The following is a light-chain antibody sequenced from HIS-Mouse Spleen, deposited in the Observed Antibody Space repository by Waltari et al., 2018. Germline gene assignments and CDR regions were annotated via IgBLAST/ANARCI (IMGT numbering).Light chain of an antibody. J-gene: IGLJ2*01. CDR2: EGS. CDR1: SSDVGSYTL. CDR3: CSYAGSSPYVV. V-gene: IGLV2-23*01. Sequence: QSALTQPASVSGSPGQSITIPCTGTSSDVGSYTLVSWYQQHPGKAPKLMIYEGSKRPSGVSNRFSGSKSGNTASLTISGLQAEDEADYYCCSYAGSSPYVVFGGGTKLTVL.